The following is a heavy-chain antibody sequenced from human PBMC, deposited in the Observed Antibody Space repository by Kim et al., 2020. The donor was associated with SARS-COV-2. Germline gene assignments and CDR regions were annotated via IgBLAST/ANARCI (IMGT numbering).Heavy chain of an antibody. CDR3: TKRGATTGTMYYYGLDV. Sequence: GGSLRLSCAASGFTFGNYGGHWVRQAPGKGLEWVAFISHDGSQAYYRDSVKGRFMISRDNLKNTMFLEMNSLGAEDKGVYYCTKRGATTGTMYYYGLDV. D-gene: IGHD6-13*01. J-gene: IGHJ6*01. CDR2: ISHDGSQA. V-gene: IGHV3-30*02. CDR1: GFTFGNYG.